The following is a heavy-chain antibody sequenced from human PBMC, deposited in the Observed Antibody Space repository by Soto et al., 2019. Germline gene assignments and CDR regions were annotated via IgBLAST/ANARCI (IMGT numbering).Heavy chain of an antibody. J-gene: IGHJ3*01. CDR3: ARGGYIDPSRHFDV. Sequence: SVKVSFKASGDTFSSYTFNWLRQAPGQGLEWMGGIVPNFGTPNYAPTFQDRVAITADESTNTAYMEINGLTSEDTAIYYCARGGYIDPSRHFDVWGQGTLVTVSS. D-gene: IGHD5-18*01. CDR2: IVPNFGTP. CDR1: GDTFSSYT. V-gene: IGHV1-69*13.